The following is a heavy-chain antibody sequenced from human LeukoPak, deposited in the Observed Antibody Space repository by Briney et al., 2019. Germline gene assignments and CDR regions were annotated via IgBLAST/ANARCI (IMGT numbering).Heavy chain of an antibody. CDR3: VKVGDSGYGEYYQH. J-gene: IGHJ1*01. V-gene: IGHV3-64D*06. CDR2: ISSAGGTT. D-gene: IGHD5-12*01. Sequence: GGSLRLSCSASVFTFRDYSIHWVRQAPGEGLQYVLAISSAGGTTYYADSVRGRFTISRNNSKNTLYLQMSSLRAEDTALYYCVKVGDSGYGEYYQHWGQGTLVTVSS. CDR1: VFTFRDYS.